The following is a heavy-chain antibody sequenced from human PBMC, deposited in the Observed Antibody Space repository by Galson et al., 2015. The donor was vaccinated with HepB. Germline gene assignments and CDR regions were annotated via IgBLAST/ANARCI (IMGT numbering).Heavy chain of an antibody. CDR2: IKNDGSER. J-gene: IGHJ4*02. CDR3: ARPITPGGFFDC. CDR1: GFTFSNYW. V-gene: IGHV3-7*01. Sequence: SLRLSCAASGFTFSNYWMSWVRQAPGKGLEWVANIKNDGSERYYVDSVNGRFTISRDNVKNSLFLQMSSLRAEDTAVYYCARPITPGGFFDCWGQGTLVTVSS. D-gene: IGHD3-10*01.